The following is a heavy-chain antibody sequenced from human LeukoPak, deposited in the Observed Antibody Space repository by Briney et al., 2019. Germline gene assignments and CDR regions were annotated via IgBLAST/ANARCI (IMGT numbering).Heavy chain of an antibody. CDR1: GFTFSSYS. Sequence: GGSLRLSCAASGFTFSSYSMNWVRQAPGKGLEWVSSISSSSSYIYYADSVKGRFTISRDNAKNSLYLQMNSLRVEDTAVYYCARGYSEYYFDYWGQGTLVTVSS. J-gene: IGHJ4*02. D-gene: IGHD6-13*01. CDR3: ARGYSEYYFDY. V-gene: IGHV3-21*01. CDR2: ISSSSSYI.